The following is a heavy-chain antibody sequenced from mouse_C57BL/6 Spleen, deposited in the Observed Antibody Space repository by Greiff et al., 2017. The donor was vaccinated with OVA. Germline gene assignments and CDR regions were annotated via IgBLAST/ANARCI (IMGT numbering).Heavy chain of an antibody. Sequence: QVQLQQPGAELVKPGASVKISCKASGYAFSSSWMNWVKQRPGKGLEWIGRIYPGDGDTNYNGKFKGKATLTADKSSSTAYMQHSSLTSEDSAVYFCARDGSSYPYFGYWGQGTTLTVSS. CDR3: ARDGSSYPYFGY. CDR1: GYAFSSSW. J-gene: IGHJ2*01. D-gene: IGHD1-1*01. V-gene: IGHV1-82*01. CDR2: IYPGDGDT.